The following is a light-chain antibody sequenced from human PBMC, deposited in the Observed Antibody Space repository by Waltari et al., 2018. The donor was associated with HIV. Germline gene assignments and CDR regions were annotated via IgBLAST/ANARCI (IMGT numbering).Light chain of an antibody. CDR2: NDD. CDR3: HVWDNTRDHLV. V-gene: IGLV3-21*02. J-gene: IGLJ2*01. Sequence: SYVLTQPPSVSVAPGQTARIACGGNNIGAISVHWYQQKTGQAPVLVVDNDDDRPSGIPERFSGSNSGNTATLTISRVEAGDEDDYYCHVWDNTRDHLVFGGGTKLTVL. CDR1: NIGAIS.